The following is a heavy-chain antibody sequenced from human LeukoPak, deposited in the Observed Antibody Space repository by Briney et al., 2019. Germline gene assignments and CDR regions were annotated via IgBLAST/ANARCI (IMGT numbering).Heavy chain of an antibody. CDR1: GGSISSSSYY. CDR2: IYYSGST. Sequence: SETLSLTCTVSGGSISSSSYYWGWIRQPPGKGLEWIGSIYYSGSTYYNPSLKSRVTISVDTSKNQFSLKLSSVTAADTAVYYCARHRDIRLELRAFDIWGQGTMVTVSS. J-gene: IGHJ3*02. V-gene: IGHV4-39*07. CDR3: ARHRDIRLELRAFDI. D-gene: IGHD1-7*01.